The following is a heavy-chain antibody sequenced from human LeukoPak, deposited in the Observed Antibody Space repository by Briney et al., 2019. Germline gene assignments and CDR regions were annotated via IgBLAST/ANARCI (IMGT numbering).Heavy chain of an antibody. V-gene: IGHV1-18*01. CDR2: ISAYNGNT. J-gene: IGHJ6*02. CDR1: GYTFTSYG. CDR3: ARETYYDLVYYYYYGMDV. D-gene: IGHD3-3*01. Sequence: ASVKVSCKASGYTFTSYGISWVRQAPGQGLEWMGWISAYNGNTNYAQKLQGRVTMTTDTSTSTAYMELRSLRSDDTAVYYCARETYYDLVYYYYYGMDVWGQGTTVTVSS.